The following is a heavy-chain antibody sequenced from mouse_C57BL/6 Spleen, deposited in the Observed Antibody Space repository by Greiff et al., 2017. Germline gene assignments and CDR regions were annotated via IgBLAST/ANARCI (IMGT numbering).Heavy chain of an antibody. V-gene: IGHV1-72*01. Sequence: QVQLQQPGAELVKPGASVKLSCKASGYTFTSYWMHWVKQRPGRGLEWIGRIYPNSGGTKYNEKFKSKATLTVDKPSSTAYMQLSSLTSEDSAVYYCAIYGSSSYYFDYWGQGTTLTVSS. CDR2: IYPNSGGT. J-gene: IGHJ2*01. CDR3: AIYGSSSYYFDY. CDR1: GYTFTSYW. D-gene: IGHD1-1*01.